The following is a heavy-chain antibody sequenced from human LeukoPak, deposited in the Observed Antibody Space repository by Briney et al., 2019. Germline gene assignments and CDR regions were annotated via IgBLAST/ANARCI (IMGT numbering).Heavy chain of an antibody. Sequence: VASVKVSCKASGGTFSSYAISWVRQAPGQGLEWIGWINPNSGGTNYAQKFQGRVTMTRDTSISTAYMELSRLRSDDTAVYYCAAPCYGSGSYCFDIWGQGTMVTVSS. V-gene: IGHV1-2*02. CDR2: INPNSGGT. J-gene: IGHJ3*02. D-gene: IGHD3-10*01. CDR1: GGTFSSYA. CDR3: AAPCYGSGSYCFDI.